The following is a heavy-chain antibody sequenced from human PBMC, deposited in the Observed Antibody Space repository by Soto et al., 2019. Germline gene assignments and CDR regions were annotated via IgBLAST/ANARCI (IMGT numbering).Heavy chain of an antibody. V-gene: IGHV1-69*12. CDR2: IIPVFGAA. CDR1: GATLNTFINYG. CDR3: ARGAATKIIVLMYAGLEN. J-gene: IGHJ3*02. D-gene: IGHD5-12*01. Sequence: QVQLVQSGAEVKKPGSSVMVSCKASGATLNTFINYGITWVRQAPGQGLEWMGGIIPVFGAANHEQKFQDRVTISADESTRTVNMELSSLTSEDTAVYYCARGAATKIIVLMYAGLENWGQGTMVNVSS.